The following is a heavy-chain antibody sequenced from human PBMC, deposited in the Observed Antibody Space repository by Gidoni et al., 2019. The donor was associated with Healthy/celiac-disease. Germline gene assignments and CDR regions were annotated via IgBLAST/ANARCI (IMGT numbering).Heavy chain of an antibody. D-gene: IGHD4-17*01. J-gene: IGHJ3*02. CDR1: GGSISSSSYY. Sequence: QLQLQESGPGLVKPSETLSLTCTVSGGSISSSSYYWGWIRQPPGKGLEWIGSIYYSGSTYYNPSLKGRVTISVDTSKNQFSLKLSSVTAADTAVYYCARRRAFYGGNAYDAFDIWGQGTMVTVSS. V-gene: IGHV4-39*01. CDR3: ARRRAFYGGNAYDAFDI. CDR2: IYYSGST.